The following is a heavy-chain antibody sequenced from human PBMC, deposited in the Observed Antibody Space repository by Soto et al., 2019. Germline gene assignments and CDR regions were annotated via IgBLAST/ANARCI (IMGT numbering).Heavy chain of an antibody. CDR1: GVSINSGDFY. J-gene: IGHJ4*02. CDR2: IFYTGNA. V-gene: IGHV4-30-4*01. Sequence: SETLSLTCSVSGVSINSGDFYWSWIRQPPGKGLEYIGYIFYTGNAYYNSSLKSRVSISIDTSTNKFSLQLNSVTTTDTAVYYCARVGGQRFLDSWGQGTLVTVPS. D-gene: IGHD2-21*01. CDR3: ARVGGQRFLDS.